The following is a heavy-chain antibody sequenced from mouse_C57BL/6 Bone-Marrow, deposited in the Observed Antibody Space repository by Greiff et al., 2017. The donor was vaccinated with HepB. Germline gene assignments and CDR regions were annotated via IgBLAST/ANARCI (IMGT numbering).Heavy chain of an antibody. CDR3: SRGITTVVADYALDG. CDR2: SYWDDDK. CDR1: GFSLSTSGMG. D-gene: IGHD1-1*01. Sequence: QVTLQESGPGILQSSQTLSLTCSFSGFSLSTSGMGVSWIRPPSGMGLEWQAHSYWDDDKSYNPSLKSRLTISKDTSSNQVFLKITSVNTADTATYYCSRGITTVVADYALDGWGQGTSVTVSS. J-gene: IGHJ4*01. V-gene: IGHV8-12*01.